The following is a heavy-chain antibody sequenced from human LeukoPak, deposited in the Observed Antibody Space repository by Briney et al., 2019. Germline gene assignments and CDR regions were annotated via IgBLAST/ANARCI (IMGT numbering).Heavy chain of an antibody. D-gene: IGHD5-18*01. J-gene: IGHJ4*02. CDR1: GGSISSSVYY. V-gene: IGHV4-39*01. CDR3: ARHTALGSPLHY. CDR2: IYYTGST. Sequence: SETLSLTCTVSGGSISSSVYYWGWIRQPPGKGLEWIGSIYYTGSTYYNPSLKTRVTISVDTSKNQFSLKLSSVTAADTAVYYCARHTALGSPLHYWGQGTLVTVSS.